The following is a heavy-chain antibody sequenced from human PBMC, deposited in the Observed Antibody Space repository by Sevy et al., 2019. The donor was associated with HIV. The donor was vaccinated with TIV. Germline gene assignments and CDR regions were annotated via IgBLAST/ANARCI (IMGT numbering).Heavy chain of an antibody. Sequence: ASVKVSCKASGYTFTGYYMHWVRQAPGQGLEWMGWINPNSGGTNYAQKFQGRVTMTRDTSISPAYMELSRLGSDDTAVYYCARGMYYDFWSGYNSLPYFDFWGQGTLVTVSS. V-gene: IGHV1-2*02. CDR2: INPNSGGT. CDR3: ARGMYYDFWSGYNSLPYFDF. CDR1: GYTFTGYY. D-gene: IGHD3-3*01. J-gene: IGHJ4*02.